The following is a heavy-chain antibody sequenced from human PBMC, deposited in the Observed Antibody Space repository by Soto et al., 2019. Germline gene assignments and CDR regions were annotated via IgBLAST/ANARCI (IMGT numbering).Heavy chain of an antibody. D-gene: IGHD2-15*01. V-gene: IGHV3-74*02. CDR3: ARGDCVGGTCHSLAGSFYYYMDV. CDR1: GFTFSNYW. J-gene: IGHJ6*03. Sequence: EVQLVESGGGLVQPGGSLRLSCAASGFTFSNYWMYWVRQAPGKGLEWVSRINSDGSVSSYVDSVKGRLTISRDNVKNTLYLQMDSLRAEDTAVYYCARGDCVGGTCHSLAGSFYYYMDVWGKGTTVTVFS. CDR2: INSDGSVS.